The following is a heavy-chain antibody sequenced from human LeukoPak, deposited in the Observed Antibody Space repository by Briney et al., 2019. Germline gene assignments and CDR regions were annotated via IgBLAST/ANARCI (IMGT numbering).Heavy chain of an antibody. Sequence: GGSLRLSCAASGFRFGGYAMHWVRQAPGKGLEWVSGISWNSGTIAYADSVKGRFTISRDDAKNSLYLQMNSLRAEDTALYYCAKDIAPAVFYYMDVWGKGTTVIVSS. V-gene: IGHV3-9*01. CDR2: ISWNSGTI. J-gene: IGHJ6*03. CDR1: GFRFGGYA. CDR3: AKDIAPAVFYYMDV.